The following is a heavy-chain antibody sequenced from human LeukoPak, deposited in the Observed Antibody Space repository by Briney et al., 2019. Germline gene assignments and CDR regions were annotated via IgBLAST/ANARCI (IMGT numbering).Heavy chain of an antibody. D-gene: IGHD1-26*01. CDR3: TRERRGSYYAFEF. V-gene: IGHV3-11*01. CDR1: GFSFSDYQ. J-gene: IGHJ4*02. Sequence: GGSLGLSCAASGFSFSDYQMSWVRQAPGKGLEWISYMTASGRSTNYADSVKGRFTISRDNAKNSVVLQMNSLRAEDTAVYYCTRERRGSYYAFEFWGQGTLVSVSS. CDR2: MTASGRST.